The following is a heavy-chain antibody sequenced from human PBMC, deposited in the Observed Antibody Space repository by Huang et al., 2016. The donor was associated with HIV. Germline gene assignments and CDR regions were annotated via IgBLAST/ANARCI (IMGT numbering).Heavy chain of an antibody. Sequence: QVQLHQWGAGLLKPSETLSLTCAVYGGSFSGYYWSWIRQPPGKGLEWIGEITQSGRTTSNPSLKSRVTISEETSTNQFSLKLSSVTAADTAVYYCARAPHYGSGSYYYWGQGTLVTVSS. CDR2: ITQSGRT. CDR1: GGSFSGYY. V-gene: IGHV4-34*01. J-gene: IGHJ4*02. CDR3: ARAPHYGSGSYYY. D-gene: IGHD3-10*01.